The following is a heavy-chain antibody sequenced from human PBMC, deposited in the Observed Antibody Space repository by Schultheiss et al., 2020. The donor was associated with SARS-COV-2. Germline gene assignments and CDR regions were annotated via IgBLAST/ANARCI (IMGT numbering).Heavy chain of an antibody. CDR2: ISAYNGNT. V-gene: IGHV1-18*01. J-gene: IGHJ6*02. CDR1: GYTFTSYG. CDR3: ARAKIITIFGVVISDGMDV. Sequence: ASVKVSCKASGYTFTSYGISWVRQAPGQGLEWMGWISAYNGNTNYAQKLQGRVTMTTDTSTSTAYMELRSLRSDDTAVYYCARAKIITIFGVVISDGMDVWGQVTTVTVSS. D-gene: IGHD3-3*01.